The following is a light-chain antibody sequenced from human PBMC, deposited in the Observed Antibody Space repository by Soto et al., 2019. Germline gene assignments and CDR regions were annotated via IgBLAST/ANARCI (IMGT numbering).Light chain of an antibody. V-gene: IGKV3-20*01. CDR2: DAS. Sequence: EIVLTQSPGILSLSPGGRATLSCRASQSVSSNYLAWYQQKPGQAPRLLIYDASSRATGIPDRFSGGGSGTDFTLTISRLEPEDFAVYYCQQYGSSPWTFGQGTKVDIK. J-gene: IGKJ1*01. CDR1: QSVSSNY. CDR3: QQYGSSPWT.